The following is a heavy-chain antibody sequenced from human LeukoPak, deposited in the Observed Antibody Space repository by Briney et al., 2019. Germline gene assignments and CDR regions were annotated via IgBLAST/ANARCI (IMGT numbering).Heavy chain of an antibody. D-gene: IGHD1-26*01. J-gene: IGHJ4*02. CDR3: AKDIGSSFLYFDY. Sequence: GGSLRLSCAASGFTFGAYAMNWVRQAPGKGLEWVSGISWNSGSIGYADSVKGRFTISRDNAKNSLYLQMNSLGAEDMALYYCAKDIGSSFLYFDYWGQGTLVTVSS. CDR1: GFTFGAYA. V-gene: IGHV3-9*03. CDR2: ISWNSGSI.